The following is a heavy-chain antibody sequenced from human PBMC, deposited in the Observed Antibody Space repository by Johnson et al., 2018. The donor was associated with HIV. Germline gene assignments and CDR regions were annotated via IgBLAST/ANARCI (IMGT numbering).Heavy chain of an antibody. Sequence: QVQLVESEGGVVQPGRSLRLSCAVSGFTFRTYAMHWVRQAPGKGLEWVAVLSYDGSKEYYVDSVKGRFNLSRDSSKNTLYLQMGSLRAEDMAVYYCARERGRIAADAFDSWGQGTMVTVSS. J-gene: IGHJ3*02. CDR3: ARERGRIAADAFDS. V-gene: IGHV3-30*14. CDR1: GFTFRTYA. CDR2: LSYDGSKE. D-gene: IGHD6-13*01.